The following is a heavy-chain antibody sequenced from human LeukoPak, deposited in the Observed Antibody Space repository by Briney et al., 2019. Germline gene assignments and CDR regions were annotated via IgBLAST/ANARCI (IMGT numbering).Heavy chain of an antibody. Sequence: SETLSLTCTVSGGSINSANYYWGWLRQPPGKGLEWIGSIYYSETTYDNPSLKSRVTISIETSKDQFSLKLSSVTASDTAVYYCARQRADYYYYYVDVWGKGTTVAVS. CDR3: ARQRADYYYYYVDV. J-gene: IGHJ6*03. V-gene: IGHV4-39*01. CDR1: GGSINSANYY. CDR2: IYYSETT.